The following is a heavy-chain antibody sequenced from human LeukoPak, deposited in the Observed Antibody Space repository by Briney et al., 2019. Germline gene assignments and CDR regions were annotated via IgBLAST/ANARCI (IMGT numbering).Heavy chain of an antibody. CDR3: TRGVALSDHGIIDS. Sequence: PSETLSLTCAVSGYSFSSGYYWGWIRQPPGKGLEWIGSIYHSGSTYYNPSLKSRVTISVDTSKNQFSLKMSSVTAADTAVYYCTRGVALSDHGIIDSWGQGTLATVSS. D-gene: IGHD1-1*01. V-gene: IGHV4-38-2*01. J-gene: IGHJ4*02. CDR1: GYSFSSGYY. CDR2: IYHSGST.